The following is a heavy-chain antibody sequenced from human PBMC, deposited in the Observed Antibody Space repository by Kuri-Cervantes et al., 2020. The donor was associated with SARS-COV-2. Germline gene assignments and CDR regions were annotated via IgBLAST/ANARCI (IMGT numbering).Heavy chain of an antibody. D-gene: IGHD3-22*01. J-gene: IGHJ3*02. V-gene: IGHV4/OR15-8*01. CDR3: ARSTPFRRLVVISQGGAFDI. CDR2: IYHHGNT. Sequence: SDTRSCTCDVSGDCMNNGNWWTWVRQNPGKGLEWIGEIYHHGNTNDNPSLKSRVTISVDESKNQFSLKLNSVTAADTAVYYCARSTPFRRLVVISQGGAFDIWGQGTMVTVSS. CDR1: GDCMNNGNW.